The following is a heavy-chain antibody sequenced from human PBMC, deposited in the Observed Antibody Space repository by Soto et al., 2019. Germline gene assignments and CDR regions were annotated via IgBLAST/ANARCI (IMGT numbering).Heavy chain of an antibody. CDR2: FYYTGST. D-gene: IGHD6-13*01. J-gene: IGHJ4*02. Sequence: PSETLSLTCSLSGGSRSGGRYQWSLFRQTPGKALERPAYFYYTGSTNYTSSLLSRVTISLHASKNQFSLKLSSVTAADTAVYYCARGNLAEAGSFDYWGQGTLVTVSS. V-gene: IGHV4-61*01. CDR1: GGSRSGGRYQ. CDR3: ARGNLAEAGSFDY.